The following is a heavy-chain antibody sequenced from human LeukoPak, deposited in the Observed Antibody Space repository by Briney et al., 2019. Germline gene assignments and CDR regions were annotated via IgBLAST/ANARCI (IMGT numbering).Heavy chain of an antibody. D-gene: IGHD3-22*01. V-gene: IGHV3-21*04. CDR2: ISSSSSYI. CDR3: AKPAMIVVVIHNWFDP. CDR1: GFTFSSYS. Sequence: GGSLRLSCAASGFTFSSYSMNWVRQAPGKGLEWVSSISSSSSYIYYADSVKGRFTISRDNAKNSLYLQMNSLRAEDTAVYYCAKPAMIVVVIHNWFDPWGQGTLVTVSS. J-gene: IGHJ5*02.